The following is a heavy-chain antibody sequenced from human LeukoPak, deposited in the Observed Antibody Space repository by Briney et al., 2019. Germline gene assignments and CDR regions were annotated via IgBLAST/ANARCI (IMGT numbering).Heavy chain of an antibody. D-gene: IGHD4-23*01. J-gene: IGHJ4*02. V-gene: IGHV3-21*01. CDR1: GFTFSSYS. CDR2: ISSSSSYI. Sequence: GGSLRLSCAASGFTFSSYSMNWVRQAPGKGLEWVSSISSSSSYIYYADSVKGRFTISRDNAKNSLYLQMNSLRAEDTAVYFFARDRADYGGLPFGYWGQGTLVTVSS. CDR3: ARDRADYGGLPFGY.